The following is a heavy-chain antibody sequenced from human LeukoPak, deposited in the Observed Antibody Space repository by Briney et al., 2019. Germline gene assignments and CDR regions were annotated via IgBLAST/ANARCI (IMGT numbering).Heavy chain of an antibody. CDR1: GGSISSSNW. V-gene: IGHV4-4*02. CDR3: ARWYPSRYAFDI. D-gene: IGHD1-14*01. Sequence: PSETLSLTCAVSGGSISSSNWWSWVRQPPGKGLEWIGEIYHSGSTNYNPSLKSRVTLSVDESKNQFSLKLSSVTAADTAVYYCARWYPSRYAFDIWGQGTMVTVSS. J-gene: IGHJ3*02. CDR2: IYHSGST.